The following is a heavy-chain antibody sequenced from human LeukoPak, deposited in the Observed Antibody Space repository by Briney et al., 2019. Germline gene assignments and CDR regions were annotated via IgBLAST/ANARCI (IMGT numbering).Heavy chain of an antibody. V-gene: IGHV3-33*01. Sequence: GGALRLSCAASGFTFSSYGMHWFRQPPGKGREWVAVIWYDGSNKYYADSVKGRFTISRDNSKNTLYLQMNSLRAEDTAVYYCARAAGEFAIGAAPFDYWGQGTLVTVSS. CDR2: IWYDGSNK. D-gene: IGHD3-16*01. CDR1: GFTFSSYG. CDR3: ARAAGEFAIGAAPFDY. J-gene: IGHJ4*02.